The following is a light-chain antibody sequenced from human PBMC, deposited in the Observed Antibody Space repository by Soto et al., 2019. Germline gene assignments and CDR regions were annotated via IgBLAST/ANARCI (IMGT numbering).Light chain of an antibody. CDR3: QQYGSSPRT. CDR2: AAS. CDR1: PSVSSNF. Sequence: EIVLTQSPGTLSLSPGERATLSCRASPSVSSNFVAWYQQKPGQAPRLLIYAASSRATGIPDRFSGSGSGTDFTLTIRRLEPEDFAVYYCQQYGSSPRTFGGGTKVDIK. V-gene: IGKV3-20*01. J-gene: IGKJ4*01.